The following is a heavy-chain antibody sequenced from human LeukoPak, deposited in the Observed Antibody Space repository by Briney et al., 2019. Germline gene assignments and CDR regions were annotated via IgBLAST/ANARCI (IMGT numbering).Heavy chain of an antibody. CDR3: AKVSGGGLYYDGMDV. J-gene: IGHJ6*02. D-gene: IGHD1-14*01. V-gene: IGHV3-23*01. CDR2: ISGSGGTT. CDR1: GFTFNNYA. Sequence: GGSLRLSCAASGFTFNNYAMNWVRQAPGKGLEWVSIISGSGGTTYYADSVKGRFTISRDSSKNTLYLQMNSLRAEDTAVYYCAKVSGGGLYYDGMDVWGQGTTVTVSS.